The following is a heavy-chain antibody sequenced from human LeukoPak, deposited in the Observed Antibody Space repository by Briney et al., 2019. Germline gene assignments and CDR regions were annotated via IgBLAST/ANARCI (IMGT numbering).Heavy chain of an antibody. J-gene: IGHJ4*02. CDR1: GGSFSGYY. CDR3: AINDGSGTYFKSAF. CDR2: INQSGST. D-gene: IGHD3-10*01. Sequence: SETLSLTCPVYGGSFSGYYWRWVRQPPGKGLEWIGEINQSGSTNYNPSLKSRVTISIDTSKNQFSLKMTSVTAADTAMYYCAINDGSGTYFKSAFWGQATLVTVSS. V-gene: IGHV4-34*01.